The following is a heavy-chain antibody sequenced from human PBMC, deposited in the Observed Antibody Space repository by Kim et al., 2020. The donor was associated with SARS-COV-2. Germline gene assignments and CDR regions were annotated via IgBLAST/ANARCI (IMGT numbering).Heavy chain of an antibody. D-gene: IGHD6-13*01. V-gene: IGHV3-49*03. CDR3: TRGGSSHPRGGFDYYYYGMDV. CDR1: GFTFGDYA. J-gene: IGHJ6*02. CDR2: IRSKAYGGTT. Sequence: GGSLRLSCTASGFTFGDYAMSWFRQAPGKGLEWVGFIRSKAYGGTTEYAASVKGRFTISRDDSKSIAYLQMNSLKTEDTAVYYCTRGGSSHPRGGFDYYYYGMDVWGQGTTVTVSS.